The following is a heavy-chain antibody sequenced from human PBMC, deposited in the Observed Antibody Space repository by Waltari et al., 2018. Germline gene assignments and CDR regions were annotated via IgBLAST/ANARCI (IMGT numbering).Heavy chain of an antibody. CDR1: GYTFNAYY. Sequence: QVQLVQSGAEVKKPGASVKVSCKASGYTFNAYYMYWVRQAPGQGLGWMGRINPNSGGTNYAQKFQGRVTMTSDTSITTVYMEMNRLTSDDTALYYCARGGSGTFYFDYWGQGTLVTVSS. V-gene: IGHV1-2*06. D-gene: IGHD6-13*01. CDR2: INPNSGGT. J-gene: IGHJ4*02. CDR3: ARGGSGTFYFDY.